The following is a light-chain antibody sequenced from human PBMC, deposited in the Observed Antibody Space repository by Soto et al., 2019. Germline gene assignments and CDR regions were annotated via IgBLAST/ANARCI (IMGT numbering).Light chain of an antibody. J-gene: IGLJ1*01. CDR2: DVS. CDR1: SSDVGGYNY. Sequence: QSALTQPRSVSGSPGQLVTISCTGTSSDVGGYNYVSWYQQHPGKAPKLMIYDVSKRPSGVPDRFSGSKSGNTASLTISGLQAEDEADYCCCSYAGSYRGYVFGTGTQLTVL. CDR3: CSYAGSYRGYV. V-gene: IGLV2-11*01.